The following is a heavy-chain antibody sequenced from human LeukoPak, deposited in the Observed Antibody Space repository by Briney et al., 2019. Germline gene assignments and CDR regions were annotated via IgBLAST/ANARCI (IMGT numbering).Heavy chain of an antibody. J-gene: IGHJ4*02. Sequence: GGSLRLSCAASGFTFSRYDLSWVRQAPGKGLECVSTISRGVGTTYYADSVKGRFTISRDNSKNTLYLQMNSLRAEDTAVYYCAKDPGVVKPYYFDYWGQGTLVTVSS. CDR1: GFTFSRYD. CDR3: AKDPGVVKPYYFDY. CDR2: ISRGVGTT. V-gene: IGHV3-23*01. D-gene: IGHD2-21*01.